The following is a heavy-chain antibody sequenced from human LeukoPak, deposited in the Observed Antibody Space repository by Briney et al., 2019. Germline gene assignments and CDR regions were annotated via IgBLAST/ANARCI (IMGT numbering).Heavy chain of an antibody. D-gene: IGHD1-26*01. V-gene: IGHV4-59*08. CDR1: GGSISSYY. CDR3: ARQKLGALSLFDY. Sequence: PSETLSLTCTVSGGSISSYYWSWIRQPPGKGLEWIGSIFYSGSTNYNPSLKRRVTISVDTSKNQCSLKLSSVTAADTAVYYCARQKLGALSLFDYWGQGTLVTVSS. J-gene: IGHJ4*02. CDR2: IFYSGST.